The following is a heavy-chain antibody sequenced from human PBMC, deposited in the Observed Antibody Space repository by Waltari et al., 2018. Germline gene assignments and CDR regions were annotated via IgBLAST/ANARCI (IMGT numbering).Heavy chain of an antibody. J-gene: IGHJ6*03. D-gene: IGHD3-3*01. V-gene: IGHV1-69*12. CDR1: GGTFSSYA. CDR2: IIPIFGTA. Sequence: QVQLVQSGAEVKKPGSSVKVSCKASGGTFSSYAISWVRQAPGQGLEWMGGIIPIFGTANYAQKFQGRVTITADESTSTAYMELSSLRSEDTAVYYCARGYDFWSGSIGFYYMDVWGKGTTVTISS. CDR3: ARGYDFWSGSIGFYYMDV.